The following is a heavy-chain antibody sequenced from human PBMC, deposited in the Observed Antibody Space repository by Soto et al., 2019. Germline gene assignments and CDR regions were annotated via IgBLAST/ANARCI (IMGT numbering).Heavy chain of an antibody. CDR2: IYSGGST. J-gene: IGHJ6*02. CDR3: ARFVRSCSATTCSTRADV. V-gene: IGHV4-61*01. Sequence: QVQLQESGPGLVKPSETLSLTCTVSGGFVNSDTHSWSWIRQTPGKRLEWIGFIYSGGSTKNPSLRSKVTMSVETSKNQFSLQLRSVIVADTAVYHCARFVRSCSATTCSTRADVWGQGITVTVSS. CDR1: GGFVNSDTHS. D-gene: IGHD2-2*01.